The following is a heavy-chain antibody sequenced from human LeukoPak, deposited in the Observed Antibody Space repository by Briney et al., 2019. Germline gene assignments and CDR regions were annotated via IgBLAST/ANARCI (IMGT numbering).Heavy chain of an antibody. CDR1: GFTFDDYG. D-gene: IGHD2-15*01. CDR3: ARESRDIVVVVAYPRYMDV. CDR2: INWNGGST. V-gene: IGHV3-20*04. J-gene: IGHJ6*03. Sequence: GGSLRLSCAASGFTFDDYGMSWVRHAPGKGLEWVSGINWNGGSTGYADSVKGRFTISRDNAKNSLYLQMSSLRAEDTAVYYCARESRDIVVVVAYPRYMDVWGKGTTVTISS.